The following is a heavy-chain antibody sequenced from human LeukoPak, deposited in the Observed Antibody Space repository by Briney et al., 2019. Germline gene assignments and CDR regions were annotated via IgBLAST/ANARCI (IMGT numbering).Heavy chain of an antibody. CDR3: ARRIAAAGVGIVY. CDR2: MNPDSGNT. Sequence: ASVKVSCKASGHTFTSDDINWVRQATGQGLEWMGWMNPDSGNTGYAQKFQGRVTMTRNPSISTAYMELSSLTSEDTAVYYCARRIAAAGVGIVYWGQGTLVTVSS. J-gene: IGHJ4*02. CDR1: GHTFTSDD. V-gene: IGHV1-8*01. D-gene: IGHD6-13*01.